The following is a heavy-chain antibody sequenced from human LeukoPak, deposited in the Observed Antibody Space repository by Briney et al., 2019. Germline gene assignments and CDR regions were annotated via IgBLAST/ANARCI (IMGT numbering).Heavy chain of an antibody. D-gene: IGHD2-21*02. CDR3: ARVAYCGGDCYSRFDP. V-gene: IGHV6-1*01. CDR1: GDSVSSNSAA. CDR2: TYYRSKWYN. Sequence: SQTLSLTCAISGDSVSSNSAAWNWIRQSPSRGLEWLGRTYYRSKWYNDYAVSVKSRITINPDTSKNQFSLKLSSVTAADTAVYYCARVAYCGGDCYSRFDPWGQGTLVTVSS. J-gene: IGHJ5*02.